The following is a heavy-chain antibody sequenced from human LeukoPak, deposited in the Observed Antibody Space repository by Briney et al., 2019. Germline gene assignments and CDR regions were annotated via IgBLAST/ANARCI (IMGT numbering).Heavy chain of an antibody. CDR2: IKSKTDGGTT. D-gene: IGHD3-9*01. Sequence: PGGSLRLACAASGFTFSSYSMNWVRQAPGKGLEWVGRIKSKTDGGTTDYAAPVKGRFTISRDDSKNTLYLQMNSLKTEDTAVYYCTTQEQRGVRYFDWFVGGNPVGPDYWGQGTLVTVSS. CDR3: TTQEQRGVRYFDWFVGGNPVGPDY. V-gene: IGHV3-15*01. CDR1: GFTFSSYS. J-gene: IGHJ4*02.